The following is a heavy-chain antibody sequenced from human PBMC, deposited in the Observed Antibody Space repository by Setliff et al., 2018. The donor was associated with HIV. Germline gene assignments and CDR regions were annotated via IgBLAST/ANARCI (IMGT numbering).Heavy chain of an antibody. CDR3: TIPASSLAPN. CDR2: IRSSGDT. J-gene: IGHJ4*02. CDR1: GASISSHNYY. V-gene: IGHV4-39*01. Sequence: ASETLSLTCTVSGASISSHNYYWGWIRQSPGKGLEWIASIRSSGDTYYNPSLQSRVIISVDTSNNQISLKLTSVTAADTAVYYCTIPASSLAPNWGRGTQVTAPQ.